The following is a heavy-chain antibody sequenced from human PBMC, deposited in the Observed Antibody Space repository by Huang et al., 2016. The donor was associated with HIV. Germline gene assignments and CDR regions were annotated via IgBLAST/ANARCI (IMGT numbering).Heavy chain of an antibody. CDR3: ARDRDFYDSSGYWGFNYFDY. D-gene: IGHD3-22*01. CDR2: INPRDGRT. J-gene: IGHJ4*02. V-gene: IGHV1-46*01. Sequence: QVQLVQSGAEVKKPGASVKVSCKASGYAFTSYYMHWVRQAPGQGLEWMGIINPRDGRTSYAQKFQGRVTTTRDTSRNTVCMELSSLRSEDTAVYYCARDRDFYDSSGYWGFNYFDYWGQGTLVTVSS. CDR1: GYAFTSYY.